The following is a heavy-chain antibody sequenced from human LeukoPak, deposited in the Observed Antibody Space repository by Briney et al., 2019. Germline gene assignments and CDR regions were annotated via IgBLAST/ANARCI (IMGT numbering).Heavy chain of an antibody. CDR1: GGSISSYY. V-gene: IGHV4-59*01. CDR2: IYYSGST. Sequence: SETLSLTCTVSGGSISSYYWSWIRQPPGKGLEWIGYIYYSGSTNYNPSLKSRVTISVDTSKNQFSLKLSSVTAAHTAVYYCARISLDTAMVRDYYYYYYMDVWGKGTRVTVSS. CDR3: ARISLDTAMVRDYYYYYYMDV. J-gene: IGHJ6*03. D-gene: IGHD5-18*01.